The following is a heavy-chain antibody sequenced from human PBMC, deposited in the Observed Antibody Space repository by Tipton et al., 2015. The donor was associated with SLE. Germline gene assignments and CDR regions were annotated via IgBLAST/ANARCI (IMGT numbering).Heavy chain of an antibody. V-gene: IGHV4-59*08. CDR2: IYYSGST. Sequence: TLSLTCTVSGGSISSYYWSWIRQPPGKELEWIGYIYYSGSTNYNPSLKSRVTISVDTSKNQFSLKLSSVTAADTAVYYCARHDDYGYYFDYWGQGTLVTVSS. CDR1: GGSISSYY. CDR3: ARHDDYGYYFDY. J-gene: IGHJ4*02. D-gene: IGHD4-17*01.